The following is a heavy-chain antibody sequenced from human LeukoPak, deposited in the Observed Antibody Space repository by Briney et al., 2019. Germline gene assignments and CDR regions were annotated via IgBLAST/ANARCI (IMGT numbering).Heavy chain of an antibody. CDR1: GFTFGDYA. CDR2: IRSRAYGGTT. Sequence: GGSLRLSCTASGFTFGDYAMSWVRQAPGKGLEWVGFIRSRAYGGTTEYAASVKGRFTISRDDSKSIAYLQMNSLKTEDTAVYYCTRAYQLFDYWGQGTLVTVSS. CDR3: TRAYQLFDY. J-gene: IGHJ4*02. V-gene: IGHV3-49*04. D-gene: IGHD2-2*01.